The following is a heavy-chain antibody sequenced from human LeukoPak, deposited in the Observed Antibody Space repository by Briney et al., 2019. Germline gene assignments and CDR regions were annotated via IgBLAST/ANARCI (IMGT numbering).Heavy chain of an antibody. CDR2: ISAYNGNT. D-gene: IGHD2-2*01. J-gene: IGHJ4*02. CDR3: AREYCSSTSCYRKGFDY. CDR1: GYTFTSYG. Sequence: ASVTVSCTASGYTFTSYGISWVRQAPGQGLAWMGWISAYNGNTNYAQKLQGRVTMTTDTSTSTAYMELRSLRSDDTAVYYCAREYCSSTSCYRKGFDYWGQGTLVTVSS. V-gene: IGHV1-18*01.